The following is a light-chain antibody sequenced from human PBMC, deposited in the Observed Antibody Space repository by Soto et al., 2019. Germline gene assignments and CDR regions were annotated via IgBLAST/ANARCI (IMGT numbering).Light chain of an antibody. CDR1: NIGSKS. Sequence: SYELTQPPSVSGAPGQTAMITCGGNNIGSKSVHWDQQKPGQATVLVVYDDSDRPSGIPELFSGSNSGNTATLPISRVEAGDEADDYCQVWDSSSDHYVFGTGTKLTVL. J-gene: IGLJ1*01. V-gene: IGLV3-21*02. CDR3: QVWDSSSDHYV. CDR2: DDS.